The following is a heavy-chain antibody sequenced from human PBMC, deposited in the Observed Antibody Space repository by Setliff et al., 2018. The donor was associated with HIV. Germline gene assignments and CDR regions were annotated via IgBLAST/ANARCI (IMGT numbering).Heavy chain of an antibody. D-gene: IGHD2-15*01. J-gene: IGHJ6*03. CDR3: ARGRRDCSSGSCYGPYYMDV. Sequence: GGSLRLSCAASRFDFNSYWMCWVRQAPGKGLEWVANIGQDGSEKNYVDSVKGRFTISRDNAKSTLYLQMNSLRAEDTATYYCARGRRDCSSGSCYGPYYMDVWGKGTTVTVSS. V-gene: IGHV3-7*01. CDR1: RFDFNSYW. CDR2: IGQDGSEK.